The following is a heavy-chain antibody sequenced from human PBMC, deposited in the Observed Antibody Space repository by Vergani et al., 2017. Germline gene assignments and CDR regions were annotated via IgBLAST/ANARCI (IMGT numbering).Heavy chain of an antibody. Sequence: EVQLVESGGGLVQPGGSLRLSCAASGFTFSSFWMSWVRQAPGKGLEWVANIKQDGSEKYYVDSVKGRFTISRDNAKNSLYLQRNSLRAEDTAVYYCAGRVKLLWFGEVSFGFDPWGQGTLVTVSS. J-gene: IGHJ5*02. V-gene: IGHV3-7*01. D-gene: IGHD3-10*01. CDR2: IKQDGSEK. CDR1: GFTFSSFW. CDR3: AGRVKLLWFGEVSFGFDP.